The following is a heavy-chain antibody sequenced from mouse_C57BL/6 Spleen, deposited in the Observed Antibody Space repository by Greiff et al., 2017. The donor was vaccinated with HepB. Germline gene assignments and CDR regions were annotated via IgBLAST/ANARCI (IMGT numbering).Heavy chain of an antibody. J-gene: IGHJ4*01. V-gene: IGHV1-80*01. CDR3: ARAALSYYDGSSYSMDY. CDR2: IYPGDGDT. CDR1: GYAFSSYW. D-gene: IGHD1-1*01. Sequence: VQLQQSGAELVKPGASVKISCKASGYAFSSYWMNWVKQRPGKGLEWIGQIYPGDGDTNYNGKFKGKATLTADKSSSTAYMQLSSLTSEDSAVYVCARAALSYYDGSSYSMDYWSQGTSVTVSS.